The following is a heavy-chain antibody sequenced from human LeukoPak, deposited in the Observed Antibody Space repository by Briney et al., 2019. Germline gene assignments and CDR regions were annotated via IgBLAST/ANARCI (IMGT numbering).Heavy chain of an antibody. D-gene: IGHD4-11*01. CDR1: GGSMSSYY. J-gene: IGHJ4*02. CDR3: ARLRGNYLPDY. Sequence: SETLSLTCAVSGGSMSSYYWSWIRQPPGKGLEWIGYIYYSGSTNYNPSLKSRITVSVDTSKNQFSLKLSSVTAADTAVYYCARLRGNYLPDYWGEGTLVTVSS. CDR2: IYYSGST. V-gene: IGHV4-59*01.